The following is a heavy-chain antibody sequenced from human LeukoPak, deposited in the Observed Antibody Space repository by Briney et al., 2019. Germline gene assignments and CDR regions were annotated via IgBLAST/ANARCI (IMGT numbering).Heavy chain of an antibody. Sequence: GGSLRLSCAASGFTSSSYEMNWVRQAPGKGLEWVSYISSSVSTIYYADSVKGRFTSSRDNAKNSLYLQMNSLRAEDTAVYYCARDRYYGSGSYLLDYYYYGMDVWGQGTTVTVSS. CDR1: GFTSSSYE. CDR2: ISSSVSTI. J-gene: IGHJ6*02. D-gene: IGHD3-10*01. CDR3: ARDRYYGSGSYLLDYYYYGMDV. V-gene: IGHV3-48*03.